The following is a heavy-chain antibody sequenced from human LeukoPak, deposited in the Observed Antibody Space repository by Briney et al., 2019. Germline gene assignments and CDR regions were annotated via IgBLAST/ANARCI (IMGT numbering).Heavy chain of an antibody. CDR1: GFTFSDYY. D-gene: IGHD2-2*01. Sequence: PGGSLRLSCAVSGFTFSDYYMSWIRQAPGKGLEWVSYISSSGSTIYYADSVKGRFTISRDNAKNSLYLQMNSLRAEDTAVYYCATYSSSNGREFQYWGQGTLVTVSS. J-gene: IGHJ1*01. CDR3: ATYSSSNGREFQY. V-gene: IGHV3-11*04. CDR2: ISSSGSTI.